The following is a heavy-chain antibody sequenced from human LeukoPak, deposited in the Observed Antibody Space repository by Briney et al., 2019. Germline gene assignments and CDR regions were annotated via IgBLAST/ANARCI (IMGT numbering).Heavy chain of an antibody. J-gene: IGHJ4*02. Sequence: PSETLSLTCTVSGDSFSSSNYYWGWIRQPPGKGLEWIGSIYYTGSTYYNASLKSRVTMSVDTSKSQYSLKLSSVTAADTAVYYCAIHPKYDSGGYYSPFDNWGQGTLVTVSP. CDR1: GDSFSSSNYY. CDR2: IYYTGST. V-gene: IGHV4-39*01. D-gene: IGHD3-22*01. CDR3: AIHPKYDSGGYYSPFDN.